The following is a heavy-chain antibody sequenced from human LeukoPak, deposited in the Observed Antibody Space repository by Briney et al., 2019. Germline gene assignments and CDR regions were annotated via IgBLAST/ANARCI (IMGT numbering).Heavy chain of an antibody. V-gene: IGHV1-24*01. Sequence: GGSVKVSCKVSGYSLTKLSMHWVRQAPGKGLEWMGGFDPEDGETIYAQKFQGRVIMTEDTSTDTACMELSSLRSEDTAVYYCARDVGYSYGYAAWGQGTLVTVSS. D-gene: IGHD5-18*01. CDR1: GYSLTKLS. CDR3: ARDVGYSYGYAA. J-gene: IGHJ5*02. CDR2: FDPEDGET.